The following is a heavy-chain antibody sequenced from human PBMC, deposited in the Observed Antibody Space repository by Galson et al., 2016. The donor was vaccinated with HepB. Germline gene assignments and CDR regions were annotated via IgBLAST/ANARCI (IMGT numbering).Heavy chain of an antibody. V-gene: IGHV2-70*01. CDR3: ARIRWSGSHLDAFDF. CDR1: GFSLSTSGMC. J-gene: IGHJ3*01. CDR2: IDWDDDK. Sequence: PALVKPTQTLTLTCTFSGFSLSTSGMCVIWIRQPPGKALEWLALIDWDDDKFYRTSLRARLTISKDTSKDQVVLRMTNMDPVDTATYYCARIRWSGSHLDAFDFWGGGTTVTVSS. D-gene: IGHD1-26*01.